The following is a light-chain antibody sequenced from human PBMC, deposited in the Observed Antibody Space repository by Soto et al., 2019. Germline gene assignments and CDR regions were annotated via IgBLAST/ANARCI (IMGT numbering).Light chain of an antibody. V-gene: IGKV3-20*01. Sequence: EIVLTQSPGTLSLSPGERATLSCRASQSVSSSFLVWYQQKAGQAPRLLIYGASSRATGVPDRFSGSWSGTDFTLTISRLEPEDSAGYYCQQFGSSPWTFGQGTKVAIK. CDR1: QSVSSSF. CDR3: QQFGSSPWT. CDR2: GAS. J-gene: IGKJ1*01.